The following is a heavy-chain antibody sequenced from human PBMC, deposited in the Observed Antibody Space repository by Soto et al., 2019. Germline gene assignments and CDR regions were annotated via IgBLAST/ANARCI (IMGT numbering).Heavy chain of an antibody. CDR2: IYATGTT. D-gene: IGHD1-1*01. V-gene: IGHV4-4*07. Sequence: PSETLSLTCTVYGASISGFYWSWIRKSAGKGLEWIGHIYATGTTDYNPSLKSRVMMSVDTSKKQFSLKLRSVTAADTAVYYCVRDGTKTLRDWFDPWGQGISVTVSS. J-gene: IGHJ5*02. CDR3: VRDGTKTLRDWFDP. CDR1: GASISGFY.